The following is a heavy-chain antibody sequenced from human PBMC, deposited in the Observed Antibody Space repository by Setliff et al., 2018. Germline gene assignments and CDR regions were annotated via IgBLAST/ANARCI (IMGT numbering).Heavy chain of an antibody. Sequence: ASVKVSCKASGYTFTAYDIVWVRQATGQGLEWMGWNPNSGRTGYPQKFQGRVTMTRNTSISTAYMELSSLKSEGTAVYYCANEHGTTVTVESYHYYMDVWGKGTTVTVSS. CDR3: ANEHGTTVTVESYHYYMDV. CDR2: NPNSGRT. D-gene: IGHD4-4*01. J-gene: IGHJ6*03. CDR1: GYTFTAYD. V-gene: IGHV1-8*02.